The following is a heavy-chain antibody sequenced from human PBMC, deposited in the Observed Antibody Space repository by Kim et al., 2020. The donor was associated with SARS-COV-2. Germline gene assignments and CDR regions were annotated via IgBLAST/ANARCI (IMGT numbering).Heavy chain of an antibody. D-gene: IGHD3-10*01. Sequence: GGSLRLSCAASGITFSSYGMHGVRQAPGKGLEWVAVIWHDASKKYYADSAKGRFTISRDNSKNTLYLQMNSLRAEDTAVNSCARDLLWFGELLSISYGMDVWSQGTPVTVSS. CDR3: ARDLLWFGELLSISYGMDV. J-gene: IGHJ6*02. V-gene: IGHV3-33*01. CDR1: GITFSSYG. CDR2: IWHDASKK.